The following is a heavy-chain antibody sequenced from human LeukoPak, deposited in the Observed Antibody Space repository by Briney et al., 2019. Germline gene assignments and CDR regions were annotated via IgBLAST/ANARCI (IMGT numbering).Heavy chain of an antibody. CDR2: IYYSGST. D-gene: IGHD6-13*01. CDR1: GYSISRGYY. Sequence: SETLSLTCTVSGYSISRGYYWGWIRQPPGKGLEWIGSIYYSGSTYYNPSLKSRVTISVDASKNQFSLKLSSVTAADTAVYYCARKEGGQLANTRRWFDPWGQGTLVTVSS. V-gene: IGHV4-38-2*02. J-gene: IGHJ5*02. CDR3: ARKEGGQLANTRRWFDP.